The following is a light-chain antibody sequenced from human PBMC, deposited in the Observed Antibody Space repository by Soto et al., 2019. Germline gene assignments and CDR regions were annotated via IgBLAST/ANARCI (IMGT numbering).Light chain of an antibody. CDR1: QSVSSY. Sequence: EIVLTQSPGTLSLSPGERATLSCRASQSVSSYLAWYQQKPGQAPRLLIYGASSRATGIPDRFSGSGSGTEFTLTISSLQSEDFAVYYCQQYNNWPGTFGQGTKVDI. V-gene: IGKV3D-15*01. J-gene: IGKJ1*01. CDR2: GAS. CDR3: QQYNNWPGT.